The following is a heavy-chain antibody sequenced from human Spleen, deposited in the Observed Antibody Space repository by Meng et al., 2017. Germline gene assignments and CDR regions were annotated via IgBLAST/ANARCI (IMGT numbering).Heavy chain of an antibody. CDR3: ARDEDISAAGKLFGDY. V-gene: IGHV1-2*05. CDR1: GYTFTGYY. CDR2: IDPKSGDT. J-gene: IGHJ4*02. D-gene: IGHD6-13*01. Sequence: ASVKVSCKASGYTFTGYYVHWVRQAPGQGLEWMGRIDPKSGDTHYAQKFQGRVTMTGDTSIGTAYMELRGLTSDDTDMYYCARDEDISAAGKLFGDYWGQGTLVTVSS.